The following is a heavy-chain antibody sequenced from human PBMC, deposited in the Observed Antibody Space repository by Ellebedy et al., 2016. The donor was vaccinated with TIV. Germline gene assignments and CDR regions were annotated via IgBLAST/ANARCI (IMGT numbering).Heavy chain of an antibody. CDR1: GYTFTSYH. D-gene: IGHD4-17*01. CDR3: ARSYGDPDY. J-gene: IGHJ4*02. Sequence: AASVKVPCKTSGYTFTSYHIHWVRQAPGQGLEWMGIINPSGGSTRSAPKFQGRITMTRDRFTTTVYMELSSLRSEDTAVYYCARSYGDPDYWGQGTLVTVSS. V-gene: IGHV1-46*01. CDR2: INPSGGST.